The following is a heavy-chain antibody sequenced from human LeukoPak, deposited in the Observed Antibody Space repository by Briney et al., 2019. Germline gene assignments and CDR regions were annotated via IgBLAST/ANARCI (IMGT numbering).Heavy chain of an antibody. J-gene: IGHJ3*02. V-gene: IGHV4-4*07. CDR1: GGSISSYY. D-gene: IGHD3-22*01. Sequence: PSETLSLTCTVSGGSISSYYWSWIRQPAGKGLEWIGRIYTSGSTNYNPSLKSQVTMSVDTSKNQFSLKLSSVTAADTAVYYCARGGAMGIVVVHDAFDIWGQGTMVTVSS. CDR3: ARGGAMGIVVVHDAFDI. CDR2: IYTSGST.